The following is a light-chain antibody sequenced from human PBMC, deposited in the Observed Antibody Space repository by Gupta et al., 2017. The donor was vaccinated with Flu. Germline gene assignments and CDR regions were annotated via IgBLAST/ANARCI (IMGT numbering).Light chain of an antibody. CDR3: QVWDSYSVHWV. V-gene: IGLV3-21*02. J-gene: IGLJ3*02. Sequence: VSVAPGQTATFTCGGNNIETKSVHWYQQKPGQAPVLVVYEDSDRPSGIPERFSGSNSGNTATLTISRVEAGDGADYYCQVWDSYSVHWVFGG. CDR2: EDS. CDR1: NIETKS.